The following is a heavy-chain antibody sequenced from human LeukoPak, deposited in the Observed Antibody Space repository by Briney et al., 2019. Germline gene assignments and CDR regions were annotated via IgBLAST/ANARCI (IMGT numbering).Heavy chain of an antibody. CDR2: ISYGGSNK. Sequence: PGRSLRLSCAASGFTLSSYAMHWVRQAPGKGLEWVAVISYGGSNKYHADSVKGRFTISRDNSKNTLYLQMNSLRIEDTAVYYCARVPEYSSSSGDFDYWGQGTLVTVSS. CDR1: GFTLSSYA. J-gene: IGHJ4*02. V-gene: IGHV3-30-3*01. CDR3: ARVPEYSSSSGDFDY. D-gene: IGHD6-6*01.